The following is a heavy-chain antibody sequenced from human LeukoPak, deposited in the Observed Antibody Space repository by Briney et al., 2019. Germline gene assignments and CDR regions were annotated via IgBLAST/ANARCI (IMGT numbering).Heavy chain of an antibody. CDR3: ARVVPAARLDY. D-gene: IGHD2-2*01. J-gene: IGHJ4*02. Sequence: PGGSLRLSCAASGFTFSSYGMHWVRQAPGKGLEWVAVISYDGSNKYYADSVKGRFTISRDNSKNTLYLQMNSLRAEDTAVYYCARVVPAARLDYWGQGTLVTVSS. V-gene: IGHV3-30*03. CDR2: ISYDGSNK. CDR1: GFTFSSYG.